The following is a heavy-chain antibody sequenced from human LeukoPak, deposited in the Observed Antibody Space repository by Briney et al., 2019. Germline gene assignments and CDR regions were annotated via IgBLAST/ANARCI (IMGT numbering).Heavy chain of an antibody. D-gene: IGHD2-2*01. V-gene: IGHV1-8*03. CDR2: MNPNSGNT. Sequence: ASVKVSCKASGYTFTSYDINWVRQATGQGLKWMGWMNPNSGNTGYAQKFQGRVTITRNTSISTAYMELSSLRSEDTAVYYCARFEGYQLLGFDPWGQGTLVTVSS. CDR3: ARFEGYQLLGFDP. J-gene: IGHJ5*02. CDR1: GYTFTSYD.